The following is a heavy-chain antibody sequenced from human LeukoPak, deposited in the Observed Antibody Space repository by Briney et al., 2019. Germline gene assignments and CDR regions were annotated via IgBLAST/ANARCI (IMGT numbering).Heavy chain of an antibody. Sequence: GGSLRLSCAASAFSLSAYNMNWVRQAPGKGLEWVSSISYTGTYIYYADSVKGRFTISRDNAQNSLYLQMNSLRDEDTAVYYCARDIGDCSSLSCYNHYYYMDVWGKGTTVTVSS. D-gene: IGHD2-2*02. CDR2: ISYTGTYI. CDR3: ARDIGDCSSLSCYNHYYYMDV. J-gene: IGHJ6*03. V-gene: IGHV3-21*01. CDR1: AFSLSAYN.